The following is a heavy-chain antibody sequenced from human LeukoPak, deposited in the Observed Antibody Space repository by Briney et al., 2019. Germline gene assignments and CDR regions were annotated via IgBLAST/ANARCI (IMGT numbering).Heavy chain of an antibody. Sequence: ASVKVSCKASGGTFSSYTISWVRQAPGQGLEWMGRIIPILGIANYAQKFQGRVTITADKSTSTAYMELSSLRSEDTAVYYCARDHYGDYTPRYFDYWGQGTLATVSS. V-gene: IGHV1-69*04. J-gene: IGHJ4*02. CDR1: GGTFSSYT. D-gene: IGHD4-17*01. CDR3: ARDHYGDYTPRYFDY. CDR2: IIPILGIA.